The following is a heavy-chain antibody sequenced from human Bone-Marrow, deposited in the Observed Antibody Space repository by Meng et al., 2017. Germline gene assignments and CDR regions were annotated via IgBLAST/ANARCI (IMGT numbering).Heavy chain of an antibody. V-gene: IGHV3-30*04. CDR1: GFTFSSYA. CDR2: ISYDGSNK. Sequence: GESLKISCAASGFTFSSYAMHWVRQAPGKGLEWVAVISYDGSNKYYADSVKGRFTISRDNSKNTLYLQMNSLRAEDTAVYYCARDYDSSGYCDYWGQGTLVTVSS. CDR3: ARDYDSSGYCDY. J-gene: IGHJ4*02. D-gene: IGHD3-22*01.